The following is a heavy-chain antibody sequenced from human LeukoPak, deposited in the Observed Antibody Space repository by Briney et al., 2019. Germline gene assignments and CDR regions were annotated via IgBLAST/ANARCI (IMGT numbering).Heavy chain of an antibody. CDR2: ISSSSSTI. V-gene: IGHV3-48*04. J-gene: IGHJ4*02. CDR3: ARDFSILLGYSSSWYVGYFDY. CDR1: GFTFSSYS. D-gene: IGHD6-13*01. Sequence: PGGSLRLSCAASGFTFSSYSMNWVRQAPGKGLEWVSYISSSSSTIYYADSVKGRFTISRDNAKNSLYLQMNSLRAEDTAVYYCARDFSILLGYSSSWYVGYFDYWGQGTLVTVSS.